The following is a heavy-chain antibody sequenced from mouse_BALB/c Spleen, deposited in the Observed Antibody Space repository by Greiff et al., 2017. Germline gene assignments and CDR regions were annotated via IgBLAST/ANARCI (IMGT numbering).Heavy chain of an antibody. CDR2: INPYNDGT. V-gene: IGHV1-14*01. CDR3: ARFWDGNPFAY. CDR1: GYTFTSYV. J-gene: IGHJ3*01. D-gene: IGHD2-1*01. Sequence: VQLKQSGPELVKPGASVKMSCKASGYTFTSYVMHWVKQKPGQGLEWIGYINPYNDGTKYNEKFKGKATLTSDKSSSTAYMELSSLTSEDSAVYYCARFWDGNPFAYWGQGTLVTVSA.